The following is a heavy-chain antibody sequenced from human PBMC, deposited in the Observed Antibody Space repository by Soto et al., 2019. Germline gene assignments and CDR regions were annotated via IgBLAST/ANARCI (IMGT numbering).Heavy chain of an antibody. CDR3: ARGLAMTSFGGESWFDP. V-gene: IGHV1-3*01. J-gene: IGHJ5*02. D-gene: IGHD3-16*01. CDR2: INAGNGNT. Sequence: GASVKVSCKASGYTFTSYAMHWVRQAPGQRLEWMGWINAGNGNTKYSQKFQGRVTMTTDTFTSTAYMELSSLRSEDTAVYYCARGLAMTSFGGESWFDPWGQGTLVTVSS. CDR1: GYTFTSYA.